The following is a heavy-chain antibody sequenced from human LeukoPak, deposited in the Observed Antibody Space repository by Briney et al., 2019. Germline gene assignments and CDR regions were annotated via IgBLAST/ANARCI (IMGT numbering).Heavy chain of an antibody. CDR1: EFTFSTYA. V-gene: IGHV3-23*01. CDR3: AKLRDSATVY. J-gene: IGHJ4*02. CDR2: ISYNGGST. Sequence: GGSLRLSCAASEFTFSTYAMIWVRQAPGKGLEWVSAISYNGGSTFYADSVKGRFTISRDNSKNTLYLQMNGLRAEDTAIYYCAKLRDSATVYWGQGTLVTVSS. D-gene: IGHD5-18*01.